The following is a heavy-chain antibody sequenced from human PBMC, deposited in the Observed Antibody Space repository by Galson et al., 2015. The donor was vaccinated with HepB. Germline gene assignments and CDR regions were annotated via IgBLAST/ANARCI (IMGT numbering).Heavy chain of an antibody. V-gene: IGHV1-69*04. D-gene: IGHD3-22*01. J-gene: IGHJ4*02. CDR2: IIPIIGIT. CDR3: ARDWSTWFYFDT. CDR1: GGTLRSNA. Sequence: SVKVSCKASGGTLRSNAVSWVRQAPGQGLEWMGRIIPIIGITTYAQKFQGRVTITADTSTSTTYMELSSLRSDDTAIYYCARDWSTWFYFDTWGQGTRVTGSS.